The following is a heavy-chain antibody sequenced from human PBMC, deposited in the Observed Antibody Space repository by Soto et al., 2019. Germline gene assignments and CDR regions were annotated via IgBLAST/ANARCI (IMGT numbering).Heavy chain of an antibody. CDR3: ARDPCLGDHQY. CDR1: GYTFTTYG. CDR2: ISAYSGKT. J-gene: IGHJ4*02. D-gene: IGHD3-16*01. Sequence: QVQLVQSGGEVKKPGASVKVSCKTSGYTFTTYGISWVRQAPGQGLEWVGWISAYSGKTHYAQKFQGKVTMTTDTSTNTAYLELRSLRSDDTDVYYCARDPCLGDHQYWGQGTLVTVSS. V-gene: IGHV1-18*01.